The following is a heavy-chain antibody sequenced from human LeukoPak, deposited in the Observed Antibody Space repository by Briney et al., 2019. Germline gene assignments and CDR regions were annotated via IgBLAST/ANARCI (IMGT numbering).Heavy chain of an antibody. CDR1: GFTFSSYA. D-gene: IGHD1-26*01. V-gene: IGHV3-48*01. J-gene: IGHJ4*02. Sequence: PGGSLRLSCAASGFTFSSYAMNWVRQAPGTGREWVSYISPSSTLIYYADSVKGRFTISRDNAKKSLFLQMNSLRAEDTAVYYCASLASEWELPEVDYWGLGTLVTVSS. CDR3: ASLASEWELPEVDY. CDR2: ISPSSTLI.